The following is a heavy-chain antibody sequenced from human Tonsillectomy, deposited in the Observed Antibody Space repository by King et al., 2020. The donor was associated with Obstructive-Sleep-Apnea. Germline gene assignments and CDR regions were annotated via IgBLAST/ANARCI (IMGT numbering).Heavy chain of an antibody. Sequence: QLQESGPGLVKPSDTLSLTCTVSGGSISSSSYYWGWIRQPPGKGLEWIGSIYYSGRTYYNPSLQSRVTMSLDTSKNQFSVKLTSVTAADTAVYYCTREGAAGTKRFDPWGQGTLFTVSS. CDR3: TREGAAGTKRFDP. J-gene: IGHJ5*02. V-gene: IGHV4-39*07. CDR2: IYYSGRT. D-gene: IGHD6-13*01. CDR1: GGSISSSSYY.